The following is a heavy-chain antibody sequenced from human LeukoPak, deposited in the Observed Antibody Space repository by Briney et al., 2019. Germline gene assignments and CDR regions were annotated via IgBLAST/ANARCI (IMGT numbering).Heavy chain of an antibody. Sequence: GGSLRLSCAASGFTFSSYAMHWVRQAPGKGLEWVAVISYDGSNKYYADSVKGRFTISRDDAKKSLFLQMNSLRVEDTAVYYCARGALGMKYDRGYFDSWGQGALVTVSS. CDR1: GFTFSSYA. CDR2: ISYDGSNK. D-gene: IGHD1-1*01. CDR3: ARGALGMKYDRGYFDS. J-gene: IGHJ4*02. V-gene: IGHV3-30-3*01.